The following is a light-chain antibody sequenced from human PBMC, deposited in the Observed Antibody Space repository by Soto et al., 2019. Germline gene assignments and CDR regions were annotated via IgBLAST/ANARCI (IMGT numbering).Light chain of an antibody. V-gene: IGLV2-14*01. Sequence: QSVLTQPASVSGSPGQSITISCTGTISDVGGYNYVSWYQQHPGKVPKLLIYEVSNRPSGVSNRFSGSKSGNTASLTISGLQAEDEADYYCSSYTSSGTYVFGTGTKVTVL. CDR2: EVS. J-gene: IGLJ1*01. CDR3: SSYTSSGTYV. CDR1: ISDVGGYNY.